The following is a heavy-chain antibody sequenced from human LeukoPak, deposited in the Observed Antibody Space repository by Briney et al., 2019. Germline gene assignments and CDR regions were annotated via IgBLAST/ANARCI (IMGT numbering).Heavy chain of an antibody. D-gene: IGHD2-2*01. CDR3: ARQSFTDDDYPKPYCSSTSCYGPREGAFDI. CDR2: IYPGDSDT. CDR1: GYSFTSYW. V-gene: IGHV5-51*01. Sequence: GESLKISCKGSGYSFTSYWIGWVRQMPGKGLEWMGIIYPGDSDTRYSPSFQGQVTISADKSISTAYLQWSSLKASDTAMYYCARQSFTDDDYPKPYCSSTSCYGPREGAFDIWGQGTMVTVSS. J-gene: IGHJ3*02.